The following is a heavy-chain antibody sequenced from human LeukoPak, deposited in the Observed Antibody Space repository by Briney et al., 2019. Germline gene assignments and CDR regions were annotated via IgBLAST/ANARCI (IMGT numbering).Heavy chain of an antibody. D-gene: IGHD2-2*01. Sequence: SETLSLTCTVSGGSISSYYWSWIRQPAGKGLEWIGRIYTSGSTNYNPSLKSRVTMSVDTSKNQFSLKLSSVTAADTAVYYCAREYCSSTSCYPKRNWFDPWGQGTLVTVSS. J-gene: IGHJ5*02. CDR2: IYTSGST. V-gene: IGHV4-4*07. CDR1: GGSISSYY. CDR3: AREYCSSTSCYPKRNWFDP.